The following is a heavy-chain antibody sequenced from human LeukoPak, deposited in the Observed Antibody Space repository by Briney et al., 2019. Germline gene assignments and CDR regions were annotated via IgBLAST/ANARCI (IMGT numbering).Heavy chain of an antibody. CDR2: ISGSGGST. J-gene: IGHJ4*02. CDR3: AKEQTSSGYFDY. CDR1: GFTFSSYE. V-gene: IGHV3-23*01. Sequence: PGGSLRLSCAASGFTFSSYEMSWVRQAPGKGLEWVSAISGSGGSTYYADSVKGRFTISRDNPKNTLYLLMNSLSAEDTALYYCAKEQTSSGYFDYWGQGTLVTVSS. D-gene: IGHD2-2*01.